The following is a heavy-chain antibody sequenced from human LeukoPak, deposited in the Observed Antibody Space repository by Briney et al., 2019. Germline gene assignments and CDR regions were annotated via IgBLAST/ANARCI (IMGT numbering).Heavy chain of an antibody. D-gene: IGHD2-15*01. CDR3: ARLKRSNWYFDL. CDR1: GGSISSGSYF. CDR2: IYYSGST. V-gene: IGHV4-39*01. J-gene: IGHJ2*01. Sequence: SETLSLTCTVSGGSISSGSYFWGWIRQPPGKGQEWIGSIYYSGSTFYNPSLKSRVTISVDTSKNWFSLKLTSVTAADTAVYYCARLKRSNWYFDLWGRGTLVTVSS.